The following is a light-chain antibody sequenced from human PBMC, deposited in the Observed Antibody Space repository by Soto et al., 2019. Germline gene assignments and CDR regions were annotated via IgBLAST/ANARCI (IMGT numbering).Light chain of an antibody. CDR3: SSYTTDISPYV. CDR1: SNDVGNGYDS. J-gene: IGLJ1*01. Sequence: QSALTQPASVSGSPGQSITISCTGTSNDVGNGYDSVSWYQHHPGKAPKLIIYEVVNRPSGVSNRFSGSKSGNTASLTISGLQAVDEADYYCSSYTTDISPYVFGTGTKVTVL. CDR2: EVV. V-gene: IGLV2-14*01.